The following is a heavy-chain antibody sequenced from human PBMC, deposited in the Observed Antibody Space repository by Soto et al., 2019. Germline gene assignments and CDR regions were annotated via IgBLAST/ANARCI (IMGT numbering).Heavy chain of an antibody. V-gene: IGHV1-2*04. CDR3: ARAQPMVRGVIIDY. CDR2: INPNSGGT. Sequence: GASVKVSCKASGYTFTGYYMHWGRQAPGQGLEWLGWINPNSGGTNYAQKFQGWVTMTRDTSISTAYMELSRLRSDDTAVYYYARAQPMVRGVIIDYWGQGTLVTVSS. CDR1: GYTFTGYY. D-gene: IGHD3-10*01. J-gene: IGHJ4*02.